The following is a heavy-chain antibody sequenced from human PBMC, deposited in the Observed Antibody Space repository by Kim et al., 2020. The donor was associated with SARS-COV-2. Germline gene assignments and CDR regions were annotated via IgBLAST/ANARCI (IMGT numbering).Heavy chain of an antibody. Sequence: GGSLRLSCAASGFTFSSYEMNWVRQAPGKGLEWVSYISSSGSTTYYADSVKGRFTISRDNAKNSLYLRMNNLRAEDTALYYCGREIRRTTKYLDYWGQGTLVTVSS. CDR3: GREIRRTTKYLDY. CDR2: ISSSGSTT. CDR1: GFTFSSYE. J-gene: IGHJ4*02. V-gene: IGHV3-48*03.